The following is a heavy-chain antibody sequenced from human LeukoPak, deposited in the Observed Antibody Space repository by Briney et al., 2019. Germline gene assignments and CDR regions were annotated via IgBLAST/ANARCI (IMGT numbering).Heavy chain of an antibody. V-gene: IGHV4-4*09. CDR2: ICSSGDI. CDR1: DNSISNYC. CDR3: ARRLHYYDF. J-gene: IGHJ4*02. Sequence: SETLSLTCTVSDNSISNYCWSWIRQPPGKELEWIAYICSSGDIKYNPSLNSRGTMSLDTSKMQLSLGLRSVTAADTAAYYCARRLHYYDFWGQGTLVTVSS. D-gene: IGHD2-21*02.